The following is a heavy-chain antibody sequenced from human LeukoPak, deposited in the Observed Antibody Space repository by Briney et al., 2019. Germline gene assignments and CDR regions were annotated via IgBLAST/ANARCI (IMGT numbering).Heavy chain of an antibody. Sequence: GGSLRLSCAASGFTFSNYWMTWVRQAPGKGLEWVANMRQDGSEKYYVDSVKGRFTISRDNAKNSLYLQMNSLRAEDTAVYYCASDLSHGMDVWGQGTTVTVSS. D-gene: IGHD2/OR15-2a*01. J-gene: IGHJ6*02. CDR2: MRQDGSEK. CDR1: GFTFSNYW. V-gene: IGHV3-7*04. CDR3: ASDLSHGMDV.